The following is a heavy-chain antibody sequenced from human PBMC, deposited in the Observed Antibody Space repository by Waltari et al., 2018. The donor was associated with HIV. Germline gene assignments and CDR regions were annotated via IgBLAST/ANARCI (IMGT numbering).Heavy chain of an antibody. V-gene: IGHV4-59*01. CDR2: IYSSGSA. D-gene: IGHD3-10*01. CDR3: ARYGSGHRHFGY. Sequence: QVQLQESGPGLLKPSETLSLTCSVSGDSMTSYYWAWIRQPPGEGLEWIGYIYSSGSASYRPSLQSRLTISVDTSKNQFSLKLTSVTAADTAVYYCARYGSGHRHFGYWGQGALVIVSS. J-gene: IGHJ4*02. CDR1: GDSMTSYY.